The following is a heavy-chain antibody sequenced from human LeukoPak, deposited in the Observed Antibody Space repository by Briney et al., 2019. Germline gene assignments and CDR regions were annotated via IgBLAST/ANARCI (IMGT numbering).Heavy chain of an antibody. J-gene: IGHJ6*02. CDR1: GYTFTGYY. Sequence: ASVTVSCKASGYTFTGYYIHWVRQAPGHGLEGMGWINANSGGTKYAHRFQGRVTITRETSNSTAYMELRRLISDDTAVYYCARDPQGIEAAGTNLVFYGMDVWGQGTTVTVSS. CDR2: INANSGGT. CDR3: ARDPQGIEAAGTNLVFYGMDV. D-gene: IGHD6-13*01. V-gene: IGHV1-2*02.